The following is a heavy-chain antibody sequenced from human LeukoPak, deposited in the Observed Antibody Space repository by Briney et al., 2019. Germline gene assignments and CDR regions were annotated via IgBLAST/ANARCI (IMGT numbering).Heavy chain of an antibody. V-gene: IGHV4-39*01. CDR2: IYYSGST. Sequence: PSETLSLTCTVSGGSISSSSYYWGWIRQPPGKGLEWIGSIYYSGSTYYNPSLKSRVTISVGTSKNQFSLKLSSVTAADTAVYYCARHGPLTTDYGDYVGYWGQGTLVTVSS. CDR3: ARHGPLTTDYGDYVGY. J-gene: IGHJ4*02. CDR1: GGSISSSSYY. D-gene: IGHD4-17*01.